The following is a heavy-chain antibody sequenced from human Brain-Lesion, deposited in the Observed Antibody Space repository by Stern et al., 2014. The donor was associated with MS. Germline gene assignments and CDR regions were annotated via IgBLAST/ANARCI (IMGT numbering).Heavy chain of an antibody. D-gene: IGHD1-26*01. CDR2: FDPEDGET. CDR3: ATLSPGAGGNYYRHLDY. J-gene: IGHJ4*02. CDR1: GYTLTELS. V-gene: IGHV1-24*01. Sequence: VQLVESGAEVKKPGASVKVSCKVSGYTLTELSMHWVRQAPRKGLEWMGGFDPEDGETIYAQKFQGRVTMTEDTSTDTAYMELSSLRSEDTAVYYCATLSPGAGGNYYRHLDYWGQGTLVTVSS.